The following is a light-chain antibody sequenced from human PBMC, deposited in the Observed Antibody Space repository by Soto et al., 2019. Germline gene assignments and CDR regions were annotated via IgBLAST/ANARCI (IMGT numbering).Light chain of an antibody. CDR1: SNDVGGYKY. Sequence: LTQPASVSGSPGQSITISCTGTSNDVGGYKYVSWYQQHPGKAPKLMIYEVSNRPSGVSNRFSGSKSGNTASLTISGLQAEDEADYYCSSYTGSSTYVFGTGTKVTVL. CDR2: EVS. J-gene: IGLJ1*01. V-gene: IGLV2-14*01. CDR3: SSYTGSSTYV.